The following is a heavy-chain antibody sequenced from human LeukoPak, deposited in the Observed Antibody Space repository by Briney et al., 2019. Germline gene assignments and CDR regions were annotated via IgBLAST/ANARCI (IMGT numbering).Heavy chain of an antibody. D-gene: IGHD6-25*01. CDR3: ARDRAAGYADAFDI. J-gene: IGHJ3*02. V-gene: IGHV3-66*01. Sequence: PGGSLRLSCAASGFTFDDYGMSWVRQAPGKGLEWVSVIYSGGSTYYADSVKGRFTISRDNSKNTLYLQMNSLRAEDTAVYYCARDRAAGYADAFDIWGQGTMVTVSS. CDR2: IYSGGST. CDR1: GFTFDDYG.